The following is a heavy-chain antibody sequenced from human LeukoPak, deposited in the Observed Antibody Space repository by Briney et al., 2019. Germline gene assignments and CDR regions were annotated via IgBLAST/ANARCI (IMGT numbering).Heavy chain of an antibody. CDR2: IYHSGST. J-gene: IGHJ4*02. CDR1: GYSISSGYY. V-gene: IGHV4-38-2*02. CDR3: ARDQYYDSSGYYKSFDY. D-gene: IGHD3-22*01. Sequence: SETLSLTCTVSGYSISSGYYWGWIRQPPGKGLEWIGSIYHSGSTYYNPSLKSRVTISVDTSKNQFSLKLSSVTAADTAVYYCARDQYYDSSGYYKSFDYSGQGTLVTVSS.